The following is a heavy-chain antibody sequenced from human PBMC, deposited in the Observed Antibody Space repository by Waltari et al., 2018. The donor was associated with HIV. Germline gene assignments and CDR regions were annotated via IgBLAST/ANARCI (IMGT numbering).Heavy chain of an antibody. D-gene: IGHD3-10*01. CDR1: GDSFSSYY. J-gene: IGHJ6*02. CDR2: IYHGGRT. CDR3: ARDSTRGLHQYYYAMDV. Sequence: QVQLQESGPGLVKPSETLSLTCSIYGDSFSSYYWTWIRQPPGKGLEWIGYIYHGGRTIYNPSLRSRVTMSVDTSKNQFSLKLSSVTAADTAVYYCARDSTRGLHQYYYAMDVWGQGTTVTISS. V-gene: IGHV4-59*01.